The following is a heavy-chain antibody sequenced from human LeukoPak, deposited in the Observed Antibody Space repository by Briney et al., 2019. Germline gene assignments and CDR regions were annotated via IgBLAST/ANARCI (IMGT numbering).Heavy chain of an antibody. Sequence: GGSLRLSCAASGFTFSTYAMHWVRQAPGKGLEWVAVIPYDGSNKYYADSVKGRFTISRDNAKNSLYLQMNSLRAEDTAVYCCAKGESGRYYEAAFDIWGQGTMVTVSS. D-gene: IGHD3-22*01. V-gene: IGHV3-30*04. CDR3: AKGESGRYYEAAFDI. J-gene: IGHJ3*02. CDR2: IPYDGSNK. CDR1: GFTFSTYA.